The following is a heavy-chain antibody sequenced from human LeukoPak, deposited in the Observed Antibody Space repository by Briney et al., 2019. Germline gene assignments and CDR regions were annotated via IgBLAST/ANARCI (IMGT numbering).Heavy chain of an antibody. CDR3: AREGATFVWFDP. D-gene: IGHD3-10*02. CDR1: GYSISSGYY. J-gene: IGHJ5*02. Sequence: SETLSLTCAVSGYSISSGYYWGWIRQPPGKGLEWIGSIYHSGSTYYNPSLKSRVTISVDTSKNQFSLKLSSVTAADTAVYYCAREGATFVWFDPWGQGTLVTVSS. CDR2: IYHSGST. V-gene: IGHV4-38-2*02.